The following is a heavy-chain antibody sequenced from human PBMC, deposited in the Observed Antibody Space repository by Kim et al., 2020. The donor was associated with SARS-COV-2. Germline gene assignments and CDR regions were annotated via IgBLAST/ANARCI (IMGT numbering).Heavy chain of an antibody. V-gene: IGHV3-7*01. CDR1: RFTFTNYW. CDR2: IKEDGSEK. D-gene: IGHD7-27*01. CDR3: GRGSGEWGDY. Sequence: GGSLRLSCAASRFTFTNYWMNWVRQAPGKGLEWVDNIKEDGSEKYYVDSVKGRFTISRDNAKNSLYLQMNSLGAKDTAVYYCGRGSGEWGDYWGQGTLVTVSS. J-gene: IGHJ4*02.